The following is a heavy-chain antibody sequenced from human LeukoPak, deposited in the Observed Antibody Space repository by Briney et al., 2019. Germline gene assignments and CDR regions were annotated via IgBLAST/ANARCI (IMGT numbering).Heavy chain of an antibody. J-gene: IGHJ4*02. CDR2: INSDGSSI. CDR1: GFTLRSYW. D-gene: IGHD6-19*01. CDR3: ARGLGGIAVAGIDY. Sequence: GGSLRLSCAASGFTLRSYWMHWVRQAPGKGLVWVSRINSDGSSINYADSVKGRFTISRDNAKNTLYLQMNSLRAADTAVYYCARGLGGIAVAGIDYWGQGTLVTVSS. V-gene: IGHV3-74*01.